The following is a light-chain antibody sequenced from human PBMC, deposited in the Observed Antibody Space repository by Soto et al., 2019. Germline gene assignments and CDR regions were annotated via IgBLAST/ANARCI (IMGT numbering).Light chain of an antibody. CDR3: SSYTSGSTPVV. V-gene: IGLV2-14*01. Sequence: QSALTQPASVSGSPGQSITISCTGTSSDVGGYNYVSWYQQHPGKVPKLMIYDVSNRPSGVSNRFSGSKSGNTASLTISGLQADHEADYYCSSYTSGSTPVVFGGGTKLTVL. J-gene: IGLJ2*01. CDR1: SSDVGGYNY. CDR2: DVS.